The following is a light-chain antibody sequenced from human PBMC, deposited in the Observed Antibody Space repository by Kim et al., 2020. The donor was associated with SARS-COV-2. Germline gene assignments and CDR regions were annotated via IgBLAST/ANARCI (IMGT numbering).Light chain of an antibody. V-gene: IGKV3-15*01. J-gene: IGKJ1*01. CDR1: QSVSSN. CDR2: GAS. CDR3: QQYNTWPPWT. Sequence: EIVMTQSPATLSVSPGERATLSCRASQSVSSNLYWYQQKPGQAPRLLIYGASTRATGIPASFSGSGCGTEFTLTISSLQSEDFAVYYCQQYNTWPPWTFGQGTKVDIK.